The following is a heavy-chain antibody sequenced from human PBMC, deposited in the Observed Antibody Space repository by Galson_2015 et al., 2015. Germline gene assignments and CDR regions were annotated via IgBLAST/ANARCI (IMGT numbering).Heavy chain of an antibody. D-gene: IGHD3-10*01. CDR3: AKEGSWEYYYGSGDY. CDR2: ISGSGGTT. CDR1: GFTFSSYA. V-gene: IGHV3-23*01. J-gene: IGHJ4*02. Sequence: SLRLSCAASGFTFSSYAMGWVRQAPGKGLEWVSGISGSGGTTYYADSVKGRFTISRDNSKNTLYLQMNSLRGEDTAVYYCAKEGSWEYYYGSGDYWGQGTLVTVSS.